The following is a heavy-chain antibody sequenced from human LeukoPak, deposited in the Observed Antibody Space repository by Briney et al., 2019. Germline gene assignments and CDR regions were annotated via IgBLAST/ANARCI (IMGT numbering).Heavy chain of an antibody. V-gene: IGHV3-30*03. CDR2: IPYDAKNE. CDR3: ARESHVHFWSGYYPYYYYYYMDV. D-gene: IGHD3-3*02. Sequence: GGSLRLSCEASGFPFSSYGMHWVRQAPGKGLEWVAVIPYDAKNEDYADSVKGRFTISRDNAKNSLYLQMNSLRAEDTAVYYWARESHVHFWSGYYPYYYYYYMDVWGKGTTVTVSS. CDR1: GFPFSSYG. J-gene: IGHJ6*03.